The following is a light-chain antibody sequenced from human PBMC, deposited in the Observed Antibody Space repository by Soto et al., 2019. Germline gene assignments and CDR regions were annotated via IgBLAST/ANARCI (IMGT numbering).Light chain of an antibody. CDR2: EGS. CDR3: CSYAGSSTYV. V-gene: IGLV2-23*01. CDR1: SSDVGNYNL. Sequence: QSALTQPASVSGSPGQSITISCTGPSSDVGNYNLVSWYQQHPGKAPKLMIYEGSKRPSGVSNRFSGSKSGNTASLTISILQAEDGADYYCCSYAGSSTYVFGTGTKVTVL. J-gene: IGLJ1*01.